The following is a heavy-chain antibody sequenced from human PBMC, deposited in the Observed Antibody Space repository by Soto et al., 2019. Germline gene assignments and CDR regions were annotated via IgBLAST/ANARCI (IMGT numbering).Heavy chain of an antibody. CDR3: ARYYCSGGSCFRDDYYYYGMDV. J-gene: IGHJ6*02. V-gene: IGHV3-48*02. CDR1: GFTFSSYS. D-gene: IGHD2-15*01. CDR2: ISSSSSTI. Sequence: PGGSLSLSCAASGFTFSSYSMNWVRQAPGKGLEWVSYISSSSSTIYYADSVKGRFTISRDNAKNSLYLQMNSLRDEDTAVYYCARYYCSGGSCFRDDYYYYGMDVWGQGTTVTVSS.